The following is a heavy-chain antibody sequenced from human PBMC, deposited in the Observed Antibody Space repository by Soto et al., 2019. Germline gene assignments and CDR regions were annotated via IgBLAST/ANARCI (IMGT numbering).Heavy chain of an antibody. CDR2: IIPIFGTA. CDR1: GGTFSSYA. D-gene: IGHD3-22*01. CDR3: AIYWGNYYDSSGYYYPHVPYYYYGMDV. J-gene: IGHJ6*02. V-gene: IGHV1-69*13. Sequence: ASVKVSCKASGGTFSSYAISWVRQAPGQGLEWMGGIIPIFGTANYAQKFQGRVTITADESTSTAYMELSSLRSEDTAVYYCAIYWGNYYDSSGYYYPHVPYYYYGMDVWGQGTTVTVSS.